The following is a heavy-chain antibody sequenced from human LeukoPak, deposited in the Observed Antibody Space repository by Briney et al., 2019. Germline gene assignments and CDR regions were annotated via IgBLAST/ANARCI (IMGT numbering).Heavy chain of an antibody. J-gene: IGHJ4*02. CDR2: ISGSGGST. D-gene: IGHD3-22*01. Sequence: GGSLRLSCAASGFTFSSYAMSWVRQAPGKGLEWVSAISGSGGSTYYADSVKGRFTISRDNSKNTLYLQMNSLRAEDTAVYDCAKDPRPPFYYYDSSGYTDYWGQGTLVTVSS. CDR3: AKDPRPPFYYYDSSGYTDY. V-gene: IGHV3-23*01. CDR1: GFTFSSYA.